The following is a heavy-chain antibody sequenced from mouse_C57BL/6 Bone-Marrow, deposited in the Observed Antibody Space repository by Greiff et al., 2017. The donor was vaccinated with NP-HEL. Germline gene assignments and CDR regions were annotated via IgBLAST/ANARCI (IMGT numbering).Heavy chain of an antibody. Sequence: EVQLVESEGGLVQPGSSMKLSCTASGFTFSDYYMAWVRQVPEKGLEWVANINYDGSSTYYLDSLKSRFIISRDNAKNILYLQMSSLKSEDTATYYCARDGGWDSDYWGQGTTLTVSS. CDR3: ARDGGWDSDY. J-gene: IGHJ2*01. D-gene: IGHD1-1*02. CDR1: GFTFSDYY. V-gene: IGHV5-16*01. CDR2: INYDGSST.